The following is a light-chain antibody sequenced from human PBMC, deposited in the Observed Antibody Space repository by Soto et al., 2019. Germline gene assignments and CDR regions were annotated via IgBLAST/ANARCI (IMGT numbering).Light chain of an antibody. V-gene: IGKV3-15*01. CDR2: VAS. J-gene: IGKJ1*01. CDR3: QQYNNWWT. CDR1: QSVSSN. Sequence: EIVMTQSPVTRSVSPLERASLSCSAGQSVSSNLAWYQQTPGPAPRLLIYVASTRATGIPARFTGSGSGTEFTLTIRRLQFDDSAVYYCQQYNNWWTFGQGTKVDIK.